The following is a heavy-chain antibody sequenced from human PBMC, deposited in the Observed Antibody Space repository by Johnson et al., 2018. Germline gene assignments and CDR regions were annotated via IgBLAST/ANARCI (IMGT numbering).Heavy chain of an antibody. J-gene: IGHJ1*01. V-gene: IGHV3-48*02. CDR3: ARSRGAPRSSGLTVDFQH. D-gene: IGHD6-19*01. Sequence: VQLVESGGGLVQPGGSLRLSCAASGFTFTTYSMSWIRQAPGKGLEWVSFISRSSDTIYYADSVRGRFTISRDNAKNSLYLQMNSLRDEDTAVYYCARSRGAPRSSGLTVDFQHWGQGTLVTVSS. CDR1: GFTFTTYS. CDR2: ISRSSDTI.